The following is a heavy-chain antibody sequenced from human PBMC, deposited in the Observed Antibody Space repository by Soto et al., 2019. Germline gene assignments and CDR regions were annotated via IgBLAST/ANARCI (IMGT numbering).Heavy chain of an antibody. J-gene: IGHJ4*02. Sequence: TSETLSLTCTVSGGSISSYYWSWIRQPPGKGLEWIGYIYYSGSTNSNPSLKSRVTISVDTSKNQFSLNLTSVTAADTAVYYCARANSDSSGYVHFDSWGQGTLVTVSS. CDR1: GGSISSYY. CDR3: ARANSDSSGYVHFDS. CDR2: IYYSGST. V-gene: IGHV4-59*01. D-gene: IGHD3-22*01.